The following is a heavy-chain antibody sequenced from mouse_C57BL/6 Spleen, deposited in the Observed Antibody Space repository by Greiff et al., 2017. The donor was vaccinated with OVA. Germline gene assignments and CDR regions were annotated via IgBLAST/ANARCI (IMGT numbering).Heavy chain of an antibody. CDR2: INYDGSST. CDR3: ARERGYDYAMDY. D-gene: IGHD2-2*01. CDR1: GFTFSDYY. J-gene: IGHJ4*01. V-gene: IGHV5-16*01. Sequence: EVKVVESEGGLVQPGSSMKLSCTASGFTFSDYYMAWVRQVPEKGLEWVANINYDGSSTYYLDSLKSRFIISRDNAKNILYLQMSSLKSEDTATYYCARERGYDYAMDYWGQGTSVTVSS.